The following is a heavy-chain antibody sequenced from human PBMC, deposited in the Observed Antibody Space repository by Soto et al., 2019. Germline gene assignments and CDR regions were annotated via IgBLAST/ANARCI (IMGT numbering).Heavy chain of an antibody. CDR2: MSPGGNSQ. Sequence: SGGSLRLSCAAPGFNFNIHALHWIRQAPGEGLEWVAVMSPGGNSQYYADSVKGRFTISRDTSKSTLYLQMTSLRPEDTAVYYCASGAALYYDTSRYWGQGTLVTVSS. CDR3: ASGAALYYDTSRY. J-gene: IGHJ4*02. D-gene: IGHD3-22*01. CDR1: GFNFNIHA. V-gene: IGHV3-30-3*01.